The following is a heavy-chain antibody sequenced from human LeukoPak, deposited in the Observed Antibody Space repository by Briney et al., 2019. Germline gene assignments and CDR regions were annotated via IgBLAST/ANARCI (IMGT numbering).Heavy chain of an antibody. V-gene: IGHV3-7*01. Sequence: GGSLRLSCAASGFTFSSYSMNWVRQAPGKGLEWVANIKQDGSEKYYVDSVKGRFTISRDNAKNSVYLQMNSLRAEDTAVYYCARSLASSGFGIWGQGTMVTVSS. D-gene: IGHD1-1*01. J-gene: IGHJ3*02. CDR1: GFTFSSYS. CDR3: ARSLASSGFGI. CDR2: IKQDGSEK.